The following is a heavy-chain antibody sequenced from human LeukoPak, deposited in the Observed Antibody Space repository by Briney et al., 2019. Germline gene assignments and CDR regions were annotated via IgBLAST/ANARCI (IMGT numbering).Heavy chain of an antibody. Sequence: SETLSLTCTVSGGSISSSSYYWGWIRQPPGKGLEWIGSIYCSGSTYYNPSLKSRVTISVDTSKNQFSLKLSSVTAADTAVYYCARVARTHGNWFDPWGQGTLVTVSS. CDR3: ARVARTHGNWFDP. CDR1: GGSISSSSYY. J-gene: IGHJ5*02. V-gene: IGHV4-39*07. D-gene: IGHD2-8*01. CDR2: IYCSGST.